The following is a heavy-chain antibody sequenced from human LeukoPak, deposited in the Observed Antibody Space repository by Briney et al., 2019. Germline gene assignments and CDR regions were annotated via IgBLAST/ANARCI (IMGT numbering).Heavy chain of an antibody. CDR2: ISYDGSND. V-gene: IGHV3-30*03. J-gene: IGHJ4*02. D-gene: IGHD2-8*01. Sequence: PGGSLRLSCAASGFTFSSYGMHWVRQAPGKGLEWVAVISYDGSNDYYADSVKGRFTISRDNSKNTLYLQMNSLSGEDTAVYYCARGPKTKGLGYWGQGTLVTVSS. CDR1: GFTFSSYG. CDR3: ARGPKTKGLGY.